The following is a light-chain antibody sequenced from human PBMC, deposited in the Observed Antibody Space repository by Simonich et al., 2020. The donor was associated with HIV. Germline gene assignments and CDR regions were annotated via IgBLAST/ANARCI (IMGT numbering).Light chain of an antibody. Sequence: QSALTQPRSVSGSPGQSVTISCTGTSSDVGGYNYVSWYQQHPGKAPKLMIYDVSNRPSGVSNRFSGSKSGNTASLTVSGLQAEDEADYYCSAYVGTNVLFGGGTKLIVL. CDR1: SSDVGGYNY. CDR3: SAYVGTNVL. CDR2: DVS. J-gene: IGLJ2*01. V-gene: IGLV2-11*01.